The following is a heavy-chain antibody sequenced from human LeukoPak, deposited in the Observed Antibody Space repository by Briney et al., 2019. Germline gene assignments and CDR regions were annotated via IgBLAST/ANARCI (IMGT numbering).Heavy chain of an antibody. V-gene: IGHV3-33*01. J-gene: IGHJ4*02. CDR3: ARGGSRRDGYVDY. CDR2: IWYDGSNK. CDR1: GFTFRRYD. Sequence: GGSLRLSCASSGFTFRRYDMNWVRQAPGKGLEWVAVIWYDGSNKYYADSVKGRFTISRDNSKNTLYLQMNSLRAEDTAVYYCARGGSRRDGYVDYWGQGTLVTVSS. D-gene: IGHD5-24*01.